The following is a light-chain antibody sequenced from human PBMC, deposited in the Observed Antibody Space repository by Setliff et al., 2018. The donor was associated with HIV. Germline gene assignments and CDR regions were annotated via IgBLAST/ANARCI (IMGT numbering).Light chain of an antibody. CDR2: DVS. CDR1: SSDVGAYNY. J-gene: IGLJ1*01. CDR3: CSYAGTYTYI. V-gene: IGLV2-11*01. Sequence: QSALTQPPSASGSPGQSVTLSCTGSSSDVGAYNYVSWYQQYPGKAPKLIIYDVSKRPSGVPDRFSGSKSGDTASLTISGLQSEDEADYYCCSYAGTYTYIFGSGTKVT.